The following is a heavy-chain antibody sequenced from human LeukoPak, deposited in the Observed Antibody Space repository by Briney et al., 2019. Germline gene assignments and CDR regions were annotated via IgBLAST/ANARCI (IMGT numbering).Heavy chain of an antibody. CDR2: ISGSGGST. J-gene: IGHJ4*02. Sequence: GGSLRLSCAASGFTFSSYAMSWVRQAPGKGLEWVSAISGSGGSTYYADSVKGRFTISRDNSKNTLCLQMNSLSAEDTAVYYCAKDGSSLPRRAYYFDYWGQGTLVTVSS. CDR3: AKDGSSLPRRAYYFDY. V-gene: IGHV3-23*01. CDR1: GFTFSSYA. D-gene: IGHD2-2*01.